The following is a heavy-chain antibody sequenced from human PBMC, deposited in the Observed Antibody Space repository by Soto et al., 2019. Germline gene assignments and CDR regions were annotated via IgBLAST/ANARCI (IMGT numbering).Heavy chain of an antibody. CDR3: AKTASMTIRDGFDH. D-gene: IGHD4-17*01. V-gene: IGHV3-23*01. J-gene: IGHJ4*02. CDR1: GFTFSSYA. Sequence: EVQVLESGGGLVQPGGSLRLSCAASGFTFSSYAMSWVRQAPGQRLEWVSAISGSGSNPYYADSVKGRFTISRDNSKNTLYLQMNSLRAEDNALYYCAKTASMTIRDGFDHWGQGTLVTVSS. CDR2: ISGSGSNP.